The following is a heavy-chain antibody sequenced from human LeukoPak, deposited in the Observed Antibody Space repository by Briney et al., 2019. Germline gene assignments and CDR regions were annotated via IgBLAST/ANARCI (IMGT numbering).Heavy chain of an antibody. CDR3: ARFSYDYYDSSGYDDAFDI. J-gene: IGHJ3*02. CDR2: IYYSGST. V-gene: IGHV4-59*01. Sequence: SETLSLTCTVSGGSISSYYWSWIRQPPGKGLEWIGYIYYSGSTNYNPSLKSRVTISVDTSKNQFSLKLSSVTAADTAVYYCARFSYDYYDSSGYDDAFDIWGQGTMVTVSS. D-gene: IGHD3-22*01. CDR1: GGSISSYY.